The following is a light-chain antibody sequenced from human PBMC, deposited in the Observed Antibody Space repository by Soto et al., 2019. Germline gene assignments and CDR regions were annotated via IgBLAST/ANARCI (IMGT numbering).Light chain of an antibody. CDR3: TSYAGRDTFV. J-gene: IGLJ1*01. CDR1: SSDVGGYNY. CDR2: EVS. Sequence: QSALTQPPSASGSPGQSVTISCTGTSSDVGGYNYVSWYQQHPGKAPKLMIYEVSARPSGVPDRFSGSKSDNTASLTVSGLQPEDEADYYCTSYAGRDTFVFGTGTKLTVL. V-gene: IGLV2-8*01.